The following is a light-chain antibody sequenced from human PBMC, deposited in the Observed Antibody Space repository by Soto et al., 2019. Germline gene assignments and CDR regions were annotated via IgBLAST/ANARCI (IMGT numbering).Light chain of an antibody. CDR2: DNS. Sequence: QSVLTQTPSVSAAPGQKVTISCSGSSSNIGTNYVSWYQQLPGRAPKLVIFDNSKRPSGIPDRFSGSKSGSSATLGVTGLQTGDEADYYCGTWDSDLSAEVFGGGTKLTVL. V-gene: IGLV1-51*01. CDR3: GTWDSDLSAEV. J-gene: IGLJ3*02. CDR1: SSNIGTNY.